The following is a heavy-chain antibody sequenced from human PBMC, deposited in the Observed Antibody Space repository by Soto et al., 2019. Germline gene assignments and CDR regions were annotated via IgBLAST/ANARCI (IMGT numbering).Heavy chain of an antibody. CDR1: GYTFTSYA. Sequence: ASVKVSCKASGYTFTSYAMHWVRQAPGQRLEWMGWINAGNGNTKYSQKFQGRVTITRDTSASTAYMELSSLRSEGTAVYYCARVPPYYYDSSGSFDYWGQGTLVTVSS. CDR2: INAGNGNT. J-gene: IGHJ4*02. D-gene: IGHD3-22*01. CDR3: ARVPPYYYDSSGSFDY. V-gene: IGHV1-3*01.